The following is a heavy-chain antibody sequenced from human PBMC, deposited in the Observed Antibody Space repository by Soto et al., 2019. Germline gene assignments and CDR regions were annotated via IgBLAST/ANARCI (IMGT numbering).Heavy chain of an antibody. CDR1: GGIFHGYG. D-gene: IGHD1-7*01. CDR2: RRFDGSNE. CDR3: ARDGIGGTVFRGYLDY. Sequence: GGSLRLSWAVPGGIFHGYGMHWGRQAPGKGVEWVAIRRFDGSNEEYADSVKGRFTISRDNSKNTLYLQMNTLGAEDTAVYYCARDGIGGTVFRGYLDYWGRGTVVTVSS. V-gene: IGHV3-33*01. J-gene: IGHJ4*02.